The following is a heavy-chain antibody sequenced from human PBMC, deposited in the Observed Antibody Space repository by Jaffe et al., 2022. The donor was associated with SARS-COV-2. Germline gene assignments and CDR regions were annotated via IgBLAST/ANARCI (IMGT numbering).Heavy chain of an antibody. J-gene: IGHJ4*02. CDR2: ISSNGGST. CDR3: ARGDILTGYPNGFDY. CDR1: GFTFSSYA. D-gene: IGHD3-9*01. V-gene: IGHV3-64*01. Sequence: EVQLVESGGGLVQPGGSLRLSCAASGFTFSSYAMHWVRQAPGKGLEYVSAISSNGGSTYYANSVKGRFTISRDNSKNTLYLQMGSLRAEDMAVYYCARGDILTGYPNGFDYWGQGTLVTVSS.